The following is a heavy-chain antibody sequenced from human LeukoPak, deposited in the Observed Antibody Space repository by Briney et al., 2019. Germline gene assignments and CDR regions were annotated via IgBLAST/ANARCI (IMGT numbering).Heavy chain of an antibody. CDR1: GYTFTSHY. CDR3: ASQMATTLYYFDY. Sequence: GASVKVSCKASGYTFTSHYMHWVRQAPGQGVEWVGLINPSGGSTGYAQKFQGRVTITRDTSTSTVYMELSSLRSEDTAVCYCASQMATTLYYFDYWGQGTLVTVSS. J-gene: IGHJ4*02. V-gene: IGHV1-46*01. D-gene: IGHD5-24*01. CDR2: INPSGGST.